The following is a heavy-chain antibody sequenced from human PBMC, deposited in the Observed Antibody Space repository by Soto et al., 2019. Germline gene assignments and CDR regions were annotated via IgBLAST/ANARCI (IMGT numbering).Heavy chain of an antibody. V-gene: IGHV3-48*04. J-gene: IGHJ2*01. Sequence: DVKLVESGGGLVQPGGSLRLSCAASGFRFSSYSMNWVRQAPGKGPEWVSYIDHSSSSVRYVDSVEGRFTISRDNAKDSLSLQMNSLRVEDTAMYYCAVGIAVARGYFDLWGRGTLVTVSS. CDR3: AVGIAVARGYFDL. D-gene: IGHD6-19*01. CDR1: GFRFSSYS. CDR2: IDHSSSSV.